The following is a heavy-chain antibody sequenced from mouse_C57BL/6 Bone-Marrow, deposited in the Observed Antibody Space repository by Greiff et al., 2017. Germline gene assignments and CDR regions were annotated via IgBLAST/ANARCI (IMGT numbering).Heavy chain of an antibody. CDR2: IYPGSGST. J-gene: IGHJ3*01. CDR3: ARWRLYDGYPLAY. D-gene: IGHD2-3*01. V-gene: IGHV1-55*01. CDR1: GYTFTSYW. Sequence: QVQLQQPGAELVKPGASVKMSCKASGYTFTSYWITWVKQRPGQGLEWIGDIYPGSGSTNYNEKFKSKATLTVDTSSSTAYMQLSSLTSEDSAVYYCARWRLYDGYPLAYWGQGTLVTVSA.